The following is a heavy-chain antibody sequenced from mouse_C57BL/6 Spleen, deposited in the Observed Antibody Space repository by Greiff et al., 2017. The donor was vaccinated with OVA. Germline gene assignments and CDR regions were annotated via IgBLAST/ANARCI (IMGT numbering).Heavy chain of an antibody. CDR2: FYPGSGSI. CDR1: GYTFTEYT. D-gene: IGHD1-1*01. CDR3: ARHERDYYGSSPAAWFAY. Sequence: QVHVKQSGAELVKPGASVKLSCKASGYTFTEYTIHWVKQRSGQGLEWIGWFYPGSGSIKYNEKFKDKATLTADKSSSTVYMELSRLTSEDSAVYFCARHERDYYGSSPAAWFAYWGQGTLVTVSA. J-gene: IGHJ3*01. V-gene: IGHV1-62-2*01.